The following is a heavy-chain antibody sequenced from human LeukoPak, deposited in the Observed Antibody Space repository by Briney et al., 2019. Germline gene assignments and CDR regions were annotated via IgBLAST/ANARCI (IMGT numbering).Heavy chain of an antibody. J-gene: IGHJ4*02. CDR3: AREACREMGVMWPRLGGQDCRYDH. CDR1: GDTFISYA. CDR2: ITPFLGIA. D-gene: IGHD3-16*01. Sequence: SVKVSFKASGDTFISYAINWVRQAPGQGPEWMGRITPFLGIANYPQKFQGRVTITADESTATAYMELSSLRSEDSAVYYCAREACREMGVMWPRLGGQDCRYDHWGQGTLVTVSS. V-gene: IGHV1-69*04.